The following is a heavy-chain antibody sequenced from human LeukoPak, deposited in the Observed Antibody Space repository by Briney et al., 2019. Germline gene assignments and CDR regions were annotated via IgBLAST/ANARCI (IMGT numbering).Heavy chain of an antibody. CDR1: GGSISSSSYY. CDR3: ASLAVNYDFWSGYYLDPRYYFDY. CDR2: IYYSGST. Sequence: SETLSLTCTVSGGSISSSSYYWGWIRQPPGKGLEWIGSIYYSGSTHYNPSLKSRVTISVDTPKNQFSLKLSSVTAADTAVYYCASLAVNYDFWSGYYLDPRYYFDYWGQGTLVTVSS. J-gene: IGHJ4*02. V-gene: IGHV4-39*07. D-gene: IGHD3-3*01.